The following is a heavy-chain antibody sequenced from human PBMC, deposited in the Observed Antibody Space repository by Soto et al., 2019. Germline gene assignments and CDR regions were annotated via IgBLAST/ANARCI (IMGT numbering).Heavy chain of an antibody. D-gene: IGHD3-10*01. CDR2: IIPIFCTA. CDR3: ASRGVNGYYYYGMDV. J-gene: IGHJ6*02. Sequence: QVQLVQSGAEVKKPGSSVKVSCKASGGTFSSYAISWVRQAPGQGLEWLGGIIPIFCTANYAQKFQGRVTITADESTSTAYMELSSLRSEDTAVYYCASRGVNGYYYYGMDVWGQGTTVTVSS. V-gene: IGHV1-69*01. CDR1: GGTFSSYA.